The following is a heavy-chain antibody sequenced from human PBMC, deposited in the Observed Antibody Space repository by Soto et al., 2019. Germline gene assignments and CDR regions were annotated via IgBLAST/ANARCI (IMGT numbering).Heavy chain of an antibody. CDR3: AKGRGQNWNFDS. Sequence: EVQLLESGGYSVQPGGSLRLSCAASGFTFSSYAMHWVRRPPGKGLEWVSSISGSGGTAYYADSVKGRFSISRDSLVNTLYLQMKSLRAEDTAVYYCAKGRGQNWNFDSWGQGTLVTVTP. D-gene: IGHD1-1*01. J-gene: IGHJ5*01. CDR2: ISGSGGTA. V-gene: IGHV3-23*01. CDR1: GFTFSSYA.